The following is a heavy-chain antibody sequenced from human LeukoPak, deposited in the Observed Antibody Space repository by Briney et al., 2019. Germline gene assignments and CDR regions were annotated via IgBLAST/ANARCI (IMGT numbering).Heavy chain of an antibody. Sequence: SETLSLTCAVYGGSFSGYYWSWIRQPPGKGLEWIGEINHGGSTNYNPSLKSRVTISVDTSKNQFSLKLSSVTAADTAVYYCARGRWLVHDAFDIWGQGTMVTVSS. J-gene: IGHJ3*02. CDR2: INHGGST. CDR1: GGSFSGYY. CDR3: ARGRWLVHDAFDI. D-gene: IGHD6-19*01. V-gene: IGHV4-34*01.